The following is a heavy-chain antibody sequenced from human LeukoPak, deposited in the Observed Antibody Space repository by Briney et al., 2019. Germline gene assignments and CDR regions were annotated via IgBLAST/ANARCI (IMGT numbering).Heavy chain of an antibody. Sequence: VASVKVSCTASGYTFTSYAMHWVRQAPGQRLEWVGWINAGNGNTKYSQKFQGRVTITRDTSASTAYMELSSLRSEDTAVYYCARAGGQWLVRGAIDYWGQGTLVTVSS. CDR1: GYTFTSYA. J-gene: IGHJ4*02. D-gene: IGHD6-19*01. V-gene: IGHV1-3*01. CDR2: INAGNGNT. CDR3: ARAGGQWLVRGAIDY.